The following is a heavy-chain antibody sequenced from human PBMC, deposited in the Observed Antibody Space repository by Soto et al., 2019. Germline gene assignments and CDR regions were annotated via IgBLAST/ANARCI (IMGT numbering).Heavy chain of an antibody. D-gene: IGHD6-13*01. V-gene: IGHV1-69*13. Sequence: GASVKVSCKASGGTFSSYAISWVRQAPGQGLEWMGGIIPIFGTANYAQKFQGGVTITADESTSTAYMELSSLRSEDTAVYYCARDNAIAAVCSFVPPLKYFYHWGQGTPVTVSA. J-gene: IGHJ1*01. CDR1: GGTFSSYA. CDR2: IIPIFGTA. CDR3: ARDNAIAAVCSFVPPLKYFYH.